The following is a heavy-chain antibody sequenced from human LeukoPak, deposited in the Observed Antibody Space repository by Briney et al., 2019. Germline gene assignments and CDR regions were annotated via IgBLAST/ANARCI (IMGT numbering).Heavy chain of an antibody. J-gene: IGHJ4*02. V-gene: IGHV4-59*01. CDR1: GGSISTYY. CDR3: ARCIAAAENYYFDY. Sequence: PSETLSLTCTVSGGSISTYYWSWIRQPPGKGLEWIGYIYNGGSTNYNPSLKSRVTISEDTSKNQFSLKLSSVTAADTAVYYCARCIAAAENYYFDYWGQGTLVTVSS. CDR2: IYNGGST. D-gene: IGHD6-13*01.